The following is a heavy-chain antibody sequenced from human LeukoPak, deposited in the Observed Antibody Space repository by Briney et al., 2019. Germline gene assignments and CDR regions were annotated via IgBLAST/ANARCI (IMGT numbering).Heavy chain of an antibody. Sequence: PGGSLRLSCAASGFTFNSYAMSWVRQAPGKGLEWVSTISGAGSNTYYADSVKGRFTISRDNSKNTLYLQMNSLRAEDTAVYYCARGLMFGEKWFYWGQGTLVTVS. CDR1: GFTFNSYA. J-gene: IGHJ4*02. CDR3: ARGLMFGEKWFY. V-gene: IGHV3-23*01. D-gene: IGHD3-10*02. CDR2: ISGAGSNT.